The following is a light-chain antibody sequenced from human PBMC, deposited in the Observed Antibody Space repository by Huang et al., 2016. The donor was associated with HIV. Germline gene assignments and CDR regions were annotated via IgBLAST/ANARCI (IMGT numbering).Light chain of an antibody. CDR3: QQYNNWPL. CDR2: GAS. Sequence: EMVMTQSPDTLSVSPGERVTISCRASERVSSNLAWYQQKPGQAPRLLIFGASTRVTGIPARFTGSGSGTEFTLTISSLQSEDFAVYYCQQYNNWPLFGGGTKVEIK. CDR1: ERVSSN. J-gene: IGKJ4*01. V-gene: IGKV3-15*01.